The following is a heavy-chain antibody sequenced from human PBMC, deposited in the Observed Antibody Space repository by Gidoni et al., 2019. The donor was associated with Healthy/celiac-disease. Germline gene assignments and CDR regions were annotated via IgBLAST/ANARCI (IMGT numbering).Heavy chain of an antibody. CDR2: ISAYNGNT. V-gene: IGHV1-18*01. CDR3: ASSSPRDGYNRRGFDY. J-gene: IGHJ4*02. CDR1: GYTFTRYG. D-gene: IGHD5-12*01. Sequence: QVQLVQSGAEVKKPGASVKVSFKASGYTFTRYGISWVRQAPGQGLEWMGWISAYNGNTNYAQKLQGRVTMTTDTSTSTAYMELRSLRSDDTAVYYCASSSPRDGYNRRGFDYWGQGTLVTVSS.